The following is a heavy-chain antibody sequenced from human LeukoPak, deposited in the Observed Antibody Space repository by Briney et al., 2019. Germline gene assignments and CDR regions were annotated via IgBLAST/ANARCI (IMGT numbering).Heavy chain of an antibody. Sequence: ASVKVSCKASGYTFTGYYMHWVRQAPGQGLEWMGWINPNSGGTNYAQKFQGRVTMTRDTSISTAYMELGRLRSDDTAVYYCARDSSSWEEVVDCWGQGTLVTVSS. CDR2: INPNSGGT. J-gene: IGHJ4*02. CDR3: ARDSSSWEEVVDC. V-gene: IGHV1-2*02. CDR1: GYTFTGYY. D-gene: IGHD6-13*01.